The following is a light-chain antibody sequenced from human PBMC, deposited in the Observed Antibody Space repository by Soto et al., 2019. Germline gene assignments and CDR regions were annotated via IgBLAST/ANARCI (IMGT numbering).Light chain of an antibody. J-gene: IGLJ3*02. Sequence: QSALTQPASVSGSPGQSITISCTGSSSDVGGYNYVSWYQQHPGKAPKLMIYEVSNRPSGVSNRFSGSKSGNTASLTISGLQAEDEADYYCISFTSNSQWVFGGGTKLT. CDR1: SSDVGGYNY. V-gene: IGLV2-14*01. CDR2: EVS. CDR3: ISFTSNSQWV.